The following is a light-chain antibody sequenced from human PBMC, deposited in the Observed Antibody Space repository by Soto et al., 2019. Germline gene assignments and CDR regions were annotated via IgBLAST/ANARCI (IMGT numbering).Light chain of an antibody. J-gene: IGKJ1*01. CDR3: QHYNDWPPTWT. CDR1: QSVSRK. Sequence: EIVMTQSPATLSVSPGERVTLSCRASQSVSRKLAWYQQKPGQAPRVLIYGASTRATGIPARLSGSGSGTDFTLTISSLQSEDFAVYYCQHYNDWPPTWTFGQGTRVEIK. V-gene: IGKV3-15*01. CDR2: GAS.